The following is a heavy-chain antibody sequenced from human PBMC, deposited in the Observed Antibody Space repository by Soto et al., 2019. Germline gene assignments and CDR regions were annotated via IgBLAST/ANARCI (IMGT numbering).Heavy chain of an antibody. D-gene: IGHD4-17*01. J-gene: IGHJ5*02. CDR3: ARQIGRLRNWFDP. V-gene: IGHV4-39*01. CDR2: IYYSGST. Sequence: PSETLSLTCTVSGGSISSSSYYWGWIRQPPGKGLEWIGSIYYSGSTYYNPSLKSRVTISVDTSKNQFSLKLSSVTAADTAVYYCARQIGRLRNWFDPWGQGTLVTVSS. CDR1: GGSISSSSYY.